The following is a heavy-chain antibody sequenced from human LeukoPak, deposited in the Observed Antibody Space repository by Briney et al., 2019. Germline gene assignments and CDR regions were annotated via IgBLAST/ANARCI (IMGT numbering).Heavy chain of an antibody. Sequence: PGGSLRLSCAASGFTVSSNYMSWVRQAPGKGLEWVSIIYRDGSTYYGDSVKGRFTISRDNSKNTLYLQMNSLRAEDTAVYYCARDHSDSSGRYGLDHWGQGTVVTVSS. CDR1: GFTVSSNY. J-gene: IGHJ4*02. CDR2: IYRDGST. D-gene: IGHD3-22*01. CDR3: ARDHSDSSGRYGLDH. V-gene: IGHV3-53*01.